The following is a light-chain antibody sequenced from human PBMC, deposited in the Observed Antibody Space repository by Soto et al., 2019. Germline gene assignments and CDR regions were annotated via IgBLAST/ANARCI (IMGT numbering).Light chain of an antibody. CDR1: QSVSSY. CDR3: QQGSNWPIT. V-gene: IGKV3-11*01. Sequence: EIVLTQSPATLFLSPGERATLSCRASQSVSSYLGWYQQKRGQAPRLLIYDASNRATGIPARFSGSGSGTDFTLTISSLEPDDFAVYYCQQGSNWPITFGQGTRLEIK. CDR2: DAS. J-gene: IGKJ5*01.